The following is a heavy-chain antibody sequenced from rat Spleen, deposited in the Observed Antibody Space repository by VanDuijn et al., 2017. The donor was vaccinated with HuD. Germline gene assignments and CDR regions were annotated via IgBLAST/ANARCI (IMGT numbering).Heavy chain of an antibody. D-gene: IGHD1-7*01. J-gene: IGHJ2*01. V-gene: IGHV5-7*01. CDR2: ISFDGSAT. CDR3: TTAWVLNY. Sequence: EVQLVESGGGLVQTGRSMKLSCAVSGLPFSNYDMALVSQAPTKGPEGVATISFDGSATYYRDSVKGRFTISRDDTKSTLYLQMDSLRSEDTATYYCTTAWVLNYWGQGVMVTVSS. CDR1: GLPFSNYD.